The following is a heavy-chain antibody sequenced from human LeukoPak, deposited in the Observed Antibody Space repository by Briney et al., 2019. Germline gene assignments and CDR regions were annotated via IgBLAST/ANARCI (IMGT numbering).Heavy chain of an antibody. D-gene: IGHD3-22*01. V-gene: IGHV5-51*01. CDR3: ARHYYYDSSGSYAFDI. CDR2: IYPGDSDT. CDR1: GYXFTSYW. Sequence: GEPLKISCNGSGYXFTSYWICWVRQMPGKGLEWMGIIYPGDSDTRYSPSFQGQVTISADKSISTAYLQWSSLKASDTAMYYCARHYYYDSSGSYAFDIWGQGTMVTVSS. J-gene: IGHJ3*02.